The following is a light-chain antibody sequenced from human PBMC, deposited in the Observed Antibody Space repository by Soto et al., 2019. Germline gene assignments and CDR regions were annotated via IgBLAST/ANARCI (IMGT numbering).Light chain of an antibody. Sequence: EIVLTQSPATLSLSPGERATLSCRASQSVSSYLAWYQQKPGQAPRLLIYDASNRATGIPARFSGSGSGTDFTLTISSLEPEDFAVYYCQQLSNWPPAITFGQGTRLEMK. V-gene: IGKV3-11*01. J-gene: IGKJ5*01. CDR3: QQLSNWPPAIT. CDR1: QSVSSY. CDR2: DAS.